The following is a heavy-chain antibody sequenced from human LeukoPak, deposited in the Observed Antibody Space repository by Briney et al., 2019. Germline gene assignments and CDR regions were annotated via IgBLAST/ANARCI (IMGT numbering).Heavy chain of an antibody. CDR3: ARGGGYYYMDV. V-gene: IGHV4-34*01. Sequence: SETLSLTCAVYGGSFSGYYWSWIRQPPGKGLEWIGEINHSGSTNYNPSLKSRVTISVDTSKNQLSLKLSSVTAADTAVYYCARGGGYYYMDVWDKGTTVTVSS. J-gene: IGHJ6*03. CDR1: GGSFSGYY. CDR2: INHSGST.